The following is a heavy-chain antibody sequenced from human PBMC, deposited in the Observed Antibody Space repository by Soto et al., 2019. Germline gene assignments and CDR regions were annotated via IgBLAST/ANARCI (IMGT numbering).Heavy chain of an antibody. CDR1: GLTFSTYA. J-gene: IGHJ4*02. V-gene: IGHV3-23*01. D-gene: IGHD3-16*01. CDR2: TTGSGGTT. CDR3: AKGSRRLGFDY. Sequence: EVQLLESGGGLVQPGESLRLSCAASGLTFSTYAMSWVRQAPGKGLEWVSATTGSGGTTYYADSVKGRFTISRDNSKNTLYLQMNSLRAEATAVYYCAKGSRRLGFDYWGQGTLLTVSS.